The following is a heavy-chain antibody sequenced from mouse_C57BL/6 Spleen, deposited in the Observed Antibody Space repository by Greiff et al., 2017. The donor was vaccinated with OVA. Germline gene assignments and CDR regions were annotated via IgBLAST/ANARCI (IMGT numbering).Heavy chain of an antibody. CDR2: INPNNGGT. CDR1: GYTFTDYY. CDR3: ARGRGLSYFDY. J-gene: IGHJ2*01. Sequence: VQLQQSGPELVKPGASVKISCKASGYTFTDYYMNWVKQSHGKSLEWIGDINPNNGGTSYNQKFKGKATLTVDKSSSTAYMELRSLTSEDSAVYYCARGRGLSYFDYWGQGTTLTVSS. V-gene: IGHV1-26*01.